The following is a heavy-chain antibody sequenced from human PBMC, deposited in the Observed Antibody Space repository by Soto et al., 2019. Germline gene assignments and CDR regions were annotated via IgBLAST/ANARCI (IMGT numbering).Heavy chain of an antibody. J-gene: IGHJ4*02. CDR3: ARKGASGSYSN. CDR1: GGSISGYF. CDR2: FHYSGST. V-gene: IGHV4-59*08. Sequence: QVQLQESGPGLVKPSETLSLTCTVSGGSISGYFWSWIRQPPGKGLEWIGIFHYSGSTDYNPSLKSRVTIAVDTSKNQFSLKLSSVSAADTAVYYCARKGASGSYSNWGQGTLVTVSS. D-gene: IGHD1-26*01.